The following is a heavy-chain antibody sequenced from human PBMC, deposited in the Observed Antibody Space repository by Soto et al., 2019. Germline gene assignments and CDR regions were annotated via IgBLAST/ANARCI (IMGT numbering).Heavy chain of an antibody. J-gene: IGHJ5*02. D-gene: IGHD2-15*01. CDR1: GLTFNRYW. CDR2: INTDGTNS. CDR3: AREFCSGGNCYTYYFDP. V-gene: IGHV3-74*01. Sequence: GGSLRLSCAASGLTFNRYWMHWVRHAPGKGLVWVSHINTDGTNSNYADSVKGRFTISRDNAKSTLFLQMNSLRDEDTAVYYCAREFCSGGNCYTYYFDPWGQGIPVTV.